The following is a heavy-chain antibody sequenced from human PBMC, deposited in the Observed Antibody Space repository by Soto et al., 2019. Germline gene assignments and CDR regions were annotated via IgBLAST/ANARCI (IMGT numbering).Heavy chain of an antibody. J-gene: IGHJ6*02. V-gene: IGHV1-2*04. Sequence: GASVKVSCKASGYTFTSYYMHWVRQAPGQGLEWMGWINPNSGGTNYAQKFQGWVTMTRDTSISTAYMELSRLRSDDTAVYYCARGALYSSGWNYYYYYGMDVWGQGTTVTVSS. CDR1: GYTFTSYY. CDR2: INPNSGGT. CDR3: ARGALYSSGWNYYYYYGMDV. D-gene: IGHD6-19*01.